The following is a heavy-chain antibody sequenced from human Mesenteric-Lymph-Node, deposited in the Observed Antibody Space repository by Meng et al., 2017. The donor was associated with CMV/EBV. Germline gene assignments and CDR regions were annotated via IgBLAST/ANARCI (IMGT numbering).Heavy chain of an antibody. Sequence: EVHLVESGGGFVQPGGSLRLSCAASGFNVRDKYMSWVRQAPGKGLEWVCIIYRGDNTYYIDSVKDRFTVSRDNSKNTMYLQMNSLRVEDTAVYYCTGDSVSNPNLDYWGQGTLVTASS. J-gene: IGHJ4*02. CDR2: IYRGDNT. CDR3: TGDSVSNPNLDY. D-gene: IGHD3-10*01. CDR1: GFNVRDKY. V-gene: IGHV3-66*01.